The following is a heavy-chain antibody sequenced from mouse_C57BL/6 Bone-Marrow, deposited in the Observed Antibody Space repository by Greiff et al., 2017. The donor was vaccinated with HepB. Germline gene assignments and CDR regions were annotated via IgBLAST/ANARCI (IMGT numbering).Heavy chain of an antibody. CDR3: TREDWGYYDAMDY. Sequence: EVMLVESGTVLARPGASVKMSCKTSGYTFTSYWMHWVKQRPGQGLEWIAAIYPGNSDTSYNQKFKGKAKLTAVTSASTAYMDLSSLTNEDSAVYYCTREDWGYYDAMDYWGQGTSVTVSS. CDR2: IYPGNSDT. D-gene: IGHD4-1*01. V-gene: IGHV1-5*01. J-gene: IGHJ4*01. CDR1: GYTFTSYW.